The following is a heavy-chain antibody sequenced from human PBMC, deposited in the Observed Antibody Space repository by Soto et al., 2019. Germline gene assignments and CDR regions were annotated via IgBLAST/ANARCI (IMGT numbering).Heavy chain of an antibody. Sequence: SETLSLTCTVSGASVGSGSFYWSWIRQPPGKGLEWIGYVFFSGSTNYNPSLKSRVTISIDTSKNQFSLKLISVTAADTAVYCCARVSTYYFDSSGSYTSDYWGQGTLVTSPQ. V-gene: IGHV4-61*01. D-gene: IGHD3-22*01. CDR1: GASVGSGSFY. CDR2: VFFSGST. CDR3: ARVSTYYFDSSGSYTSDY. J-gene: IGHJ4*02.